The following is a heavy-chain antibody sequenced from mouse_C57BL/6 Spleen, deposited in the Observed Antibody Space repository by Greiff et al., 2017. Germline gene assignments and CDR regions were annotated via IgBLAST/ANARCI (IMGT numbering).Heavy chain of an antibody. CDR1: GFTFSDFY. V-gene: IGHV7-1*01. J-gene: IGHJ2*01. CDR2: SRNKANDYTT. Sequence: DVHLVESGGGLVQSGRSLRLSCATSGFTFSDFYMEWVRQAPGKGLEWIAASRNKANDYTTEYSASVKGRFIVSRDTSQSILYLQMNALRAEDTAIYYCARTGKGYYFDYWGQGTTLTVSS. D-gene: IGHD4-1*01. CDR3: ARTGKGYYFDY.